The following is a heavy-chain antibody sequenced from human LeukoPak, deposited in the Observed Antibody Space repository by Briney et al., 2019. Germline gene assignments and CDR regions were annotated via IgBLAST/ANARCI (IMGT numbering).Heavy chain of an antibody. Sequence: GGSLRLSCAASGFTFSSYEMNWVRQAPGKGLEWVSYISSSGSTIYYADSVKGRFTISRDNAKNSLYLQINSLRAEDTAVYYCASGIFDDYVPLVDPWGQGTLVTVSS. D-gene: IGHD4-17*01. CDR1: GFTFSSYE. CDR2: ISSSGSTI. CDR3: ASGIFDDYVPLVDP. V-gene: IGHV3-48*03. J-gene: IGHJ5*02.